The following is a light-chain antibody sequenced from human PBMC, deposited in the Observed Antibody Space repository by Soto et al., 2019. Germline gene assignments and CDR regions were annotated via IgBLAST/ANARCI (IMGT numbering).Light chain of an antibody. Sequence: EIVLTQSHGTLSLSPGERAPLSCRASQSVSSSYLAWYQQTPGQAPRLLIYGASSRATGIPDRFSGSGSGTDFTLIISRLEPEDLAVYYCQQYGSSPRLTVGGGTKVDIK. CDR1: QSVSSSY. V-gene: IGKV3-20*01. CDR2: GAS. J-gene: IGKJ4*01. CDR3: QQYGSSPRLT.